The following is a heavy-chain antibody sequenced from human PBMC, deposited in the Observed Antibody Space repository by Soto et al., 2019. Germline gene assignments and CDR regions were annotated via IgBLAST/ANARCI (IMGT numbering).Heavy chain of an antibody. J-gene: IGHJ6*02. V-gene: IGHV1-69*13. CDR1: GGTFRSYA. CDR2: IIPIFGTA. Sequence: PVKVSCKASGGTFRSYAISWGRQAPGQGLEWMGGIIPIFGTANYAQKFQGRVTITADESTSTAYMELSSLRSEDTAVYYCARDIKYYDILTGPDYYYGMDVWGQGTTVTVSS. D-gene: IGHD3-9*01. CDR3: ARDIKYYDILTGPDYYYGMDV.